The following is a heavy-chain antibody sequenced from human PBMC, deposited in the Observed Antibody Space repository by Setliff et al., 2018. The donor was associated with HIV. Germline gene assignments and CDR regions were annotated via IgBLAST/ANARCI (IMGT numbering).Heavy chain of an antibody. D-gene: IGHD6-13*01. CDR3: AAAGKSSSWSPH. V-gene: IGHV1-3*01. J-gene: IGHJ4*02. CDR2: INAGNGNT. CDR1: GYTFTTYG. Sequence: ASVKVSCKPSGYTFTTYGLSWVRQAPGKRLEWMGWINAGNGNTKYSQKFQGRVTITRDTSASTAYMELRSLRSEDTAVYYCAAAGKSSSWSPHWGQGTLVTVS.